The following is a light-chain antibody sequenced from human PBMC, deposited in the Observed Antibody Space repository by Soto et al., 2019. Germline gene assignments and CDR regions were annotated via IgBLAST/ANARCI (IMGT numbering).Light chain of an antibody. CDR1: QSVSSN. Sequence: EIVMTQAPATLSVSPGERATLSCRASQSVSSNLAWYQQKPGQAPRLLIYGASTRATGIPARFSGSGSGTEFTLTISSLQSEDFAVYYCHQYNTWPETFGPGTKVDIK. CDR2: GAS. CDR3: HQYNTWPET. V-gene: IGKV3-15*01. J-gene: IGKJ3*01.